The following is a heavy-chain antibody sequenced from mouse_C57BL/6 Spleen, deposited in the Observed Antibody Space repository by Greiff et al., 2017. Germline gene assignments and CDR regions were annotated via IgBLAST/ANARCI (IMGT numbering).Heavy chain of an antibody. CDR3: ARRGARDGWYFDV. CDR1: GYTFTSYW. V-gene: IGHV1-72*01. J-gene: IGHJ1*03. D-gene: IGHD3-1*01. Sequence: QVQLKQPGAELVKPGASVKLSCKASGYTFTSYWMHWVKQRPGRGLEWIGRIDPNSGGTKYNEKFKSKATLTVDKPSSTAYMQLSSLTSEDSAVYYCARRGARDGWYFDVWGTGTTVTVSS. CDR2: IDPNSGGT.